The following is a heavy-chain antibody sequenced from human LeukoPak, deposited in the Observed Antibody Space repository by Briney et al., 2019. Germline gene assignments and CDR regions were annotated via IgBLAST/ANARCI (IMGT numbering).Heavy chain of an antibody. Sequence: SETLSLTCTVSGDSITSSGYFWGRVRQPPGKGLEWIGSVQYNGDIHNNPSLKSRVTILRDTSKNQFSLKLSSVTAADTAVYYCVRDCGQWPCDHWGQGTLVTVSS. V-gene: IGHV4-39*07. CDR3: VRDCGQWPCDH. CDR2: VQYNGDI. J-gene: IGHJ4*02. D-gene: IGHD6-19*01. CDR1: GDSITSSGYF.